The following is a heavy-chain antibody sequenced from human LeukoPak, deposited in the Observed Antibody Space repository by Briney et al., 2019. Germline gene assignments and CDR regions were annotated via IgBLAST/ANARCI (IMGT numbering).Heavy chain of an antibody. J-gene: IGHJ4*02. V-gene: IGHV4-4*02. D-gene: IGHD4-17*01. CDR2: IYHSGST. CDR1: GGSISSSSW. Sequence: SETLSLTCAVSGGSISSSSWWSWVRPPPGKGLEWIGEIYHSGSTNYNPSLKSRVTIAVDKSKNQFSLKLSSVTAADTAVYYCARASHDYGDYSHFDYWGQGTLVTVSS. CDR3: ARASHDYGDYSHFDY.